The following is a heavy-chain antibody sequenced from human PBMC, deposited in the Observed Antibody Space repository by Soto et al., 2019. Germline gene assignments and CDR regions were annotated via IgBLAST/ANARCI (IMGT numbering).Heavy chain of an antibody. CDR1: GFSFGDYA. J-gene: IGHJ4*02. V-gene: IGHV3-21*01. D-gene: IGHD6-13*01. CDR3: ARDLTTATGAFDY. Sequence: PGGSLRLSCTGSGFSFGDYAMNWFRQAPGKGLEWVSSISSSSNNIYYADSVKGRFTISRDNAKNSLFLQVNSLRDEDTAVYFCARDLTTATGAFDYWGQGTLVTVSS. CDR2: ISSSSNNI.